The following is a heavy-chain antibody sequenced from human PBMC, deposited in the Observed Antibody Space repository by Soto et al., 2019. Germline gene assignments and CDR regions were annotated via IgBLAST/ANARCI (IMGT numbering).Heavy chain of an antibody. CDR3: AKGYCSGGSCYGFDY. V-gene: IGHV4-61*01. Sequence: PSETLSLTCTVSGGSVSSGSYYWSWIRQPPGKGLEWIGYIYYSGSTNYNPSLKTRLTISLDTSMNQFSLKLSSVTAADTAVYYCAKGYCSGGSCYGFDYWGQGTLVTVSS. D-gene: IGHD2-15*01. CDR1: GGSVSSGSYY. J-gene: IGHJ4*02. CDR2: IYYSGST.